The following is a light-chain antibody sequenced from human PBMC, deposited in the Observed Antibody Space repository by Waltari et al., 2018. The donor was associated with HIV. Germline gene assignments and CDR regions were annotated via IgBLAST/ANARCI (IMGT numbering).Light chain of an antibody. J-gene: IGKJ2*01. CDR1: QSVGNNY. V-gene: IGKV3-20*01. CDR2: DAF. Sequence: DIVLTQSPGTLPLSPGARATLPCRASQSVGNNYLAWYQQKPGQAPRLLVYDAFNRATGIPDRFSGSGSGTEFTLTISRLEPEDFAMYYCQQYRSSPGTFGQGTKVEIK. CDR3: QQYRSSPGT.